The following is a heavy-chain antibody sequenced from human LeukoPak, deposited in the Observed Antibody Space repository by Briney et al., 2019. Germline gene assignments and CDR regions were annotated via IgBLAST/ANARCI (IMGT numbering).Heavy chain of an antibody. J-gene: IGHJ4*02. D-gene: IGHD3-22*01. CDR3: VKRVAGSRGYDY. CDR1: GFTFSNCA. CDR2: ISTDGGGT. Sequence: GGSLRLSCSASGFTFSNCAMHWVRQAPGKGLEYVSAISTDGGGTYYADSVKGRFTISRDNSKDTLFLQMSSLRPEDAAVYYCVKRVAGSRGYDYWGQGTLVTVSS. V-gene: IGHV3-64D*06.